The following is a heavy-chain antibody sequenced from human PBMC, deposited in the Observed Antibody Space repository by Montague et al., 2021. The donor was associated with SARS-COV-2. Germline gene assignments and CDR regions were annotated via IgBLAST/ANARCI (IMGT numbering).Heavy chain of an antibody. J-gene: IGHJ5*02. CDR2: IYYSGST. CDR3: ARHPSITIFGVVITPSWFDP. Sequence: SETLSLTCTVSGGSTSSSSYYWGWIRQPPEKGLEWIGSIYYSGSTYYNLSLKSRVTISVDTSKNQFSLKLSSVTAADTAVYYCARHPSITIFGVVITPSWFDPWGQGTLVTVSS. D-gene: IGHD3-3*01. V-gene: IGHV4-39*01. CDR1: GGSTSSSSYY.